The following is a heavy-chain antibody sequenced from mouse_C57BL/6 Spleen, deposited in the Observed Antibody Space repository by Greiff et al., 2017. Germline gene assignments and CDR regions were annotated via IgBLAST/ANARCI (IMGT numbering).Heavy chain of an antibody. D-gene: IGHD1-1*01. CDR2: INPGSGGT. CDR1: FSSFPPSF. Sequence: VQLQQSGAELVRHATSVTVSCPSSFSSFPPSFIYFLKHMPGQGLEWIGVINPGSGGTNYNEKFKGKATLTADKSSSTAYMQLSSLTSEDSAVYFCARDPYYGSSYGYAMDYWGQGTSVTVSS. CDR3: ARDPYYGSSYGYAMDY. J-gene: IGHJ4*01. V-gene: IGHV1-54*01.